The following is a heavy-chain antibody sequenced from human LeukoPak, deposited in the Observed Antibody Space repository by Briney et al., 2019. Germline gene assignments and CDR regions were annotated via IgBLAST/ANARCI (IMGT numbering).Heavy chain of an antibody. J-gene: IGHJ6*03. V-gene: IGHV3-23*01. CDR3: ARATWDPNYYYYMDV. D-gene: IGHD1-26*01. CDR2: ISGSGGST. Sequence: GGSLRLSCAASGFTFSTYAMSWVRQAPGKGLEWVSAISGSGGSTYYADSVKGRFTISRDNAKNSLYLQMNSLRAEDTAVYYCARATWDPNYYYYMDVWGKGTTVTISS. CDR1: GFTFSTYA.